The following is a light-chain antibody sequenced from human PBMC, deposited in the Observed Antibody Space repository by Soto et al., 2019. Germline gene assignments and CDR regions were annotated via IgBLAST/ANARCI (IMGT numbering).Light chain of an antibody. J-gene: IGKJ3*01. Sequence: DIVMTQSPATLSVSPGERATLSCRASLTVSNNLAWYQQKPGQAPRLLIYYASTRATGIPDRFSGSGSVKDFTLTISSVQSDDVAVYYCQQYNNWPPGATFGPGTRVDIK. CDR1: LTVSNN. CDR2: YAS. CDR3: QQYNNWPPGAT. V-gene: IGKV3-15*01.